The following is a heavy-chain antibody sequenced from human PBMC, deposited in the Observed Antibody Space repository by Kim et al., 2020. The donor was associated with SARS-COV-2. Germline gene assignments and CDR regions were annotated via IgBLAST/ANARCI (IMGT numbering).Heavy chain of an antibody. Sequence: GGSLRLSCAASRFTFSSYGIHWVRQAPGKGLEWVAVISYDGSNYYYADSVKGRFTISRDNSKNTVYLQMNSLSAEDTAVYYCAKDRLGAVGGRFILSAFEYWGQGTLVTVSS. CDR3: AKDRLGAVGGRFILSAFEY. CDR1: RFTFSSYG. D-gene: IGHD1-26*01. V-gene: IGHV3-30*18. J-gene: IGHJ4*02. CDR2: ISYDGSNY.